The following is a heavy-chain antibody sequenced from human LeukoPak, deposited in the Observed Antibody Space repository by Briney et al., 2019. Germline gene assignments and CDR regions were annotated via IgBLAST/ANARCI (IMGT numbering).Heavy chain of an antibody. V-gene: IGHV4-59*08. CDR3: ARHGASGSYHYYFDY. CDR1: GGSINSYY. D-gene: IGHD1-26*01. J-gene: IGHJ4*02. Sequence: SETLSLTCTVSGGSINSYYWSWIRQTPGKGLEWIGYIYYSGSTNYNPSLKSRVTISVDTSKNQFSLKLSSVTAADTAVYFCARHGASGSYHYYFDYWGQGTLVTVS. CDR2: IYYSGST.